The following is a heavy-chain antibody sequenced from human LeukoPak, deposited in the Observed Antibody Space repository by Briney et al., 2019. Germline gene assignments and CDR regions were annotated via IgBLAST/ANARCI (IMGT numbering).Heavy chain of an antibody. Sequence: KPGGSLRLSCAASGFTFSSYSMNRVRQALGKGLEWVSSITSSSNYIYYADSVKGRFTISRDNAKNSLYLQMNSLRAEDTAVYYCARGSNYYDSGGLVMDWGQGTLVTVSS. CDR1: GFTFSSYS. CDR2: ITSSSNYI. J-gene: IGHJ4*02. D-gene: IGHD3-22*01. CDR3: ARGSNYYDSGGLVMD. V-gene: IGHV3-21*01.